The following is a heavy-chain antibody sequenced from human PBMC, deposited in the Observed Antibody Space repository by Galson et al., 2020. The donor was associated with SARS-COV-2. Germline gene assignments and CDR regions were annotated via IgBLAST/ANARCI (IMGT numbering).Heavy chain of an antibody. J-gene: IGHJ6*03. CDR3: ARGGLTYYYDRSGYSSDDYMDC. CDR2: IGTAGDT. Sequence: GESLKISCAASGFTFSSYDMHWVRQATGKGLEWVSAIGTAGDTYYTGSVKGRFPISRENAKNSLYLQMNSLRAGDTAVYYCARGGLTYYYDRSGYSSDDYMDCLGKGTTVTVSS. D-gene: IGHD3-22*01. V-gene: IGHV3-13*01. CDR1: GFTFSSYD.